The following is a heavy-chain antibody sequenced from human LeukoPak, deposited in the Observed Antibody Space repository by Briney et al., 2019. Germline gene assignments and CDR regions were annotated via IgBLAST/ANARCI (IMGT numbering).Heavy chain of an antibody. J-gene: IGHJ3*02. CDR3: ARSPRIVGATDAFDI. V-gene: IGHV1-2*02. CDR1: GYTFTGYY. D-gene: IGHD1-26*01. Sequence: ASVKVSCKASGYTFTGYYMLWVRQAPGQGLEWMGWINPNSGGTNYAQKFQGRVTMTRDTSISTAYMELSRLRSDDTAVYYCARSPRIVGATDAFDIWGQGTMVTVSS. CDR2: INPNSGGT.